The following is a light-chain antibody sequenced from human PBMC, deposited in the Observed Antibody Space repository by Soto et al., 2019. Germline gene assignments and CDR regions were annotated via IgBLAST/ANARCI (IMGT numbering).Light chain of an antibody. CDR1: SSDVGGYNF. Sequence: QSALTQPASVSGSPGQSITISCTGSSSDVGGYNFVSWYQQHPGKAPKFIIYDVSNRPSGVSNRFSASKSDNTASLTISGLQAEDEADYYCSSYASSDSYVFGTGTKVTVL. CDR3: SSYASSDSYV. V-gene: IGLV2-14*01. CDR2: DVS. J-gene: IGLJ1*01.